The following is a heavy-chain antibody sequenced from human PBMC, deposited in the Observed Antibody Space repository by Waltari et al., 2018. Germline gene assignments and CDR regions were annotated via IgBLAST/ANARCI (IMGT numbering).Heavy chain of an antibody. J-gene: IGHJ4*02. D-gene: IGHD3-3*01. CDR1: EFTFAYYW. Sequence: EVQLVESGGGLVQPGGSLRLSCAASEFTFAYYWVTLVRQGPGKGLEWGANIKEDGSEKYYVDSVKGRFTISRDNAKNSLYLQMSSLRVEDTAVYYCATQSWSNFEYWGQGTLVTVSS. CDR2: IKEDGSEK. V-gene: IGHV3-7*01. CDR3: ATQSWSNFEY.